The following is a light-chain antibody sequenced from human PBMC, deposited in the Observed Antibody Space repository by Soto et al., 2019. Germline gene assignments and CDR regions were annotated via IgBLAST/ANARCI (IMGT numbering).Light chain of an antibody. CDR1: TSDIGSYDL. CDR3: YAYGLSNTFA. CDR2: GVN. Sequence: QTVVTQPASVSGSPGQSITISCTGTTSDIGSYDLVSWYRQHPGEAPSLLIYGVNKRPSGVSNRFSGSKSGNTAYLTISGLQAEDEAHYWCYAYGLSNTFAFGGGTKLTVL. V-gene: IGLV2-23*02. J-gene: IGLJ2*01.